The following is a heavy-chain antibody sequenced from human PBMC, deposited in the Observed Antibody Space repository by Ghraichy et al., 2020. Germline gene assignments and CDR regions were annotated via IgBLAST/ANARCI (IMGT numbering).Heavy chain of an antibody. Sequence: ASVKVSCKASGYTFTSYDINWVRQATGQGLEWMGWMNPNSGNTGYAQKFQGRVTITRNTSISTAYMELSSLRSEDTAVYYCARAGGRSGWTLLTPPPKYNWFDPWGQGTLVTVSS. D-gene: IGHD6-19*01. CDR3: ARAGGRSGWTLLTPPPKYNWFDP. V-gene: IGHV1-8*03. CDR1: GYTFTSYD. J-gene: IGHJ5*02. CDR2: MNPNSGNT.